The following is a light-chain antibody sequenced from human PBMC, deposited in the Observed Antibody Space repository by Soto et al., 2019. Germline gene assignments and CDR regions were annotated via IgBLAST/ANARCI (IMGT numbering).Light chain of an antibody. Sequence: IVMTRSPATLSLSPGERATLSCRASQSVSSYLAWYQQKPGQAPRLLIYGASSRATGIPDRFSGSGSGTDFTLTISRLEPEDFAVYYCQQYGSSPITFGQGTRLEIK. CDR3: QQYGSSPIT. CDR2: GAS. J-gene: IGKJ5*01. V-gene: IGKV3-20*01. CDR1: QSVSSY.